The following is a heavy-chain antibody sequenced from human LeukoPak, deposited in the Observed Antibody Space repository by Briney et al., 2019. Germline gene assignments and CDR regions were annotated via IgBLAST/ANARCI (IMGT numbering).Heavy chain of an antibody. CDR2: ISGSGGST. D-gene: IGHD3-10*01. CDR3: AKDAPTYYYGSGSYPAGDY. V-gene: IGHV3-23*01. CDR1: GFTFSSYA. J-gene: IGHJ4*02. Sequence: GGSLRLSCAASGFTFSSYAMSWVRQAPGRGLEWVSAISGSGGSTYYADSVKGRFTISRDNSKNTLYLQMNSLRAEDTAVYYCAKDAPTYYYGSGSYPAGDYWGQGTLVTVSS.